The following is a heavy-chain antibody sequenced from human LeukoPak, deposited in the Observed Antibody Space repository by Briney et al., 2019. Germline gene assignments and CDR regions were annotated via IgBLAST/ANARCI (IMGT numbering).Heavy chain of an antibody. CDR3: SKQGVGVPGVADAFEF. J-gene: IGHJ3*01. Sequence: GGSLRLSCAASGFTFSGSVIHWVRQASGKGLEWVGRIRSKANNYATAYAASVKGRFTVSRDDSKDTAYLQMNSLKTEDTAVYYCSKQGVGVPGVADAFEFWGQGTMVTVSS. CDR2: IRSKANNYAT. CDR1: GFTFSGSV. V-gene: IGHV3-73*01. D-gene: IGHD1-26*01.